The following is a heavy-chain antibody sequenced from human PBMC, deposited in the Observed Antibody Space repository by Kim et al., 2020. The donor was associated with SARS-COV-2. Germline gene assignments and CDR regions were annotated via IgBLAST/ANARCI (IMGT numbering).Heavy chain of an antibody. CDR3: ASARGGGYFYGMDV. Sequence: GGSLRLSCAASGFPFSSYAMHWVRQGPGKGLEWVAVMSYDGGNKYYADSVKGRFTISRDNSKNTLYLQMNSLRAEDTAVYYCASARGGGYFYGMDVWGQGTTVTVSS. D-gene: IGHD2-15*01. CDR1: GFPFSSYA. CDR2: MSYDGGNK. J-gene: IGHJ6*02. V-gene: IGHV3-30*04.